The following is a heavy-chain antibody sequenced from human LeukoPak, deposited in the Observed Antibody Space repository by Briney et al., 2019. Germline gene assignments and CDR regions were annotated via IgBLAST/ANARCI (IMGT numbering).Heavy chain of an antibody. V-gene: IGHV1-18*01. CDR3: ARVSGSSISSRSLLY. CDR1: GYPFTNYA. Sequence: GASVKVSCKASGYPFTNYAINWVRQVPGQGLEWLGQINPYNGKTNYPQRLQGRVTMTTDTSTSTSFMELRRLTSSDTAIYYCARVSGSSISSRSLLYWGQGTLVTVSS. CDR2: INPYNGKT. J-gene: IGHJ4*02. D-gene: IGHD6-13*01.